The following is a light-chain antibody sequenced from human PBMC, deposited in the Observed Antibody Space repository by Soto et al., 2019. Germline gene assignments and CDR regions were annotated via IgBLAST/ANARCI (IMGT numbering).Light chain of an antibody. Sequence: QSVLTQPASVSGSPGQSITISCTGTSNDVGSYNLVSWYQQHPGKAPKLMIYEVSNRPSGVSIRFSGSKSGNTASLTISGLQAEDEADYYCCSFAGSSTSYVFGTGTKVTVL. CDR3: CSFAGSSTSYV. J-gene: IGLJ1*01. V-gene: IGLV2-23*02. CDR1: SNDVGSYNL. CDR2: EVS.